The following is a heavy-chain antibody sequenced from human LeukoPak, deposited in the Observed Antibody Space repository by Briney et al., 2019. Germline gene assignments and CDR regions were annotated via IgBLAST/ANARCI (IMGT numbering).Heavy chain of an antibody. Sequence: SETLSLTCTVSGGSISSSSYYWSWIRQPPGKGLEWIGYIYYSGSTNYNPSLKSRVTISVDTSKNQFSLKLSSVTAADTAVYYCARGPYYYDSSGYHHWGQGTLVTVSS. J-gene: IGHJ5*02. D-gene: IGHD3-22*01. V-gene: IGHV4-61*01. CDR1: GGSISSSSYY. CDR2: IYYSGST. CDR3: ARGPYYYDSSGYHH.